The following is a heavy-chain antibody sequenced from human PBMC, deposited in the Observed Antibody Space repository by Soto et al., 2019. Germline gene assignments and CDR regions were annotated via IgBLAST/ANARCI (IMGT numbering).Heavy chain of an antibody. Sequence: GGSLRLSCAASGFTFSSYAMSWVRQAPGKGLEWVSAISGSGGSTYYADSVKGRFTISRDNSKNTLYLQMNSLRAEDTAVYYCAKDLGTAMDLLGYYGMDVWGQGPTVTVSS. CDR2: ISGSGGST. J-gene: IGHJ6*02. CDR1: GFTFSSYA. CDR3: AKDLGTAMDLLGYYGMDV. V-gene: IGHV3-23*01. D-gene: IGHD5-18*01.